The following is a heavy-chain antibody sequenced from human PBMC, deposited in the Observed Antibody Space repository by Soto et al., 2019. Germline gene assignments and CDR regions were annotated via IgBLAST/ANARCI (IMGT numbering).Heavy chain of an antibody. D-gene: IGHD3-3*01. Sequence: SETLSLTCAVYGGSFSGYYWSWIRQPPGKGLEWIGEINHSGSTNYNPSLKSRVTISVDTSKNQFSLKLSSVTAADTAVYYCARVWVTSVGVVTHFNGMDFWGQGTTVNVSS. J-gene: IGHJ6*02. CDR2: INHSGST. V-gene: IGHV4-34*01. CDR3: ARVWVTSVGVVTHFNGMDF. CDR1: GGSFSGYY.